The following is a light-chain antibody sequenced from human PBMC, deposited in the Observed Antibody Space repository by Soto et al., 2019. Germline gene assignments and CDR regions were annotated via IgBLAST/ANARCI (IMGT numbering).Light chain of an antibody. Sequence: IVLTQSPGTLSLSPGERATVSCRASETIGRAYFAWYQHRPGRTPRLVLSATSNRAAGIPDRFGGSGSGADFTLTISGVEPEDFAVYYCQHYGYPQWTFGQGTKVEIK. CDR1: ETIGRAY. V-gene: IGKV3-20*01. J-gene: IGKJ1*01. CDR3: QHYGYPQWT. CDR2: ATS.